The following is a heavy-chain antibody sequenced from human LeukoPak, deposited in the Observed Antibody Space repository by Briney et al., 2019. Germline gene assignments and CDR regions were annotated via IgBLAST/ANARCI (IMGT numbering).Heavy chain of an antibody. CDR2: IWYDGSNK. J-gene: IGHJ6*02. D-gene: IGHD3-22*01. V-gene: IGHV3-33*01. CDR3: ARDPPYYYDSSGYYYLGQYYYYYGIDV. Sequence: GGSLRLSCAASGFTFSSYGMHWVRQAPGKGLEWVAVIWYDGSNKYYADSVKGRFTISRDNSKNTLYLQMNSLRAEDTAVYYCARDPPYYYDSSGYYYLGQYYYYYGIDVWGQGTTVTVSS. CDR1: GFTFSSYG.